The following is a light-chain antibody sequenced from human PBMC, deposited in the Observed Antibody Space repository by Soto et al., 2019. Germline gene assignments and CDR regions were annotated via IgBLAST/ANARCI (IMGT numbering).Light chain of an antibody. V-gene: IGKV1-5*01. CDR3: QQYNSYPWT. CDR2: DAS. CDR1: QSISGW. Sequence: DIQMTQSPSTLSASVGDRVTITCRASQSISGWLAWYQQKPGKAPKLLIYDASSLESGVPSGFSGSGSGTEFTLTISSLQPDGVATYYCQQYNSYPWTFGQGTKVEIK. J-gene: IGKJ1*01.